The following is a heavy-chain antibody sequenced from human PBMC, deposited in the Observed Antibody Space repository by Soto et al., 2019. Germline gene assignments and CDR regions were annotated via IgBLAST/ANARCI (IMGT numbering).Heavy chain of an antibody. CDR1: GFTFSSYA. V-gene: IGHV3-30-3*01. CDR3: ARDTSDSSGYYYYGMDV. D-gene: IGHD3-22*01. CDR2: ISYDGSNK. Sequence: QVQLVESGGGVVQPGRSLRLSCAASGFTFSSYAMHWVRQAPGKGLEWVAVISYDGSNKYYADSVKGRFTISRDNSKNPLYLQMNSLRAEDTAVYYCARDTSDSSGYYYYGMDVWGQGTTVTVSS. J-gene: IGHJ6*02.